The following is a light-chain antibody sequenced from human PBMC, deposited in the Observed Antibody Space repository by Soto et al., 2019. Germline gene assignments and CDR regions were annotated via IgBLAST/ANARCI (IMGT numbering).Light chain of an antibody. Sequence: QSALTQPASVSGSPGQSITISCTGTSSDVGGYNYVSWYQQHPGKAPKLMIYEVSNRPSGVSNRFSGSKSGNTASLTISGLQAVDEADYFCSSYTRSTILGVFGTGTKVTVL. CDR2: EVS. V-gene: IGLV2-14*01. CDR1: SSDVGGYNY. CDR3: SSYTRSTILGV. J-gene: IGLJ1*01.